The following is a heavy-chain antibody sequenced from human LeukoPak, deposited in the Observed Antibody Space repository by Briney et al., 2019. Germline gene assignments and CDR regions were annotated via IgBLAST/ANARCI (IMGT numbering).Heavy chain of an antibody. V-gene: IGHV4-59*01. Sequence: SETLSLTCTVSGVSISSYYWIWIRQPPGKGLEWIGDIHYSGRANYNPSLKSRVTTSLDTSKNPISLKLSSVTAADTAVYYCARPQTMGSSSPLGYWGQETLVTVSS. CDR1: GVSISSYY. CDR3: ARPQTMGSSSPLGY. CDR2: IHYSGRA. J-gene: IGHJ4*02. D-gene: IGHD2-2*01.